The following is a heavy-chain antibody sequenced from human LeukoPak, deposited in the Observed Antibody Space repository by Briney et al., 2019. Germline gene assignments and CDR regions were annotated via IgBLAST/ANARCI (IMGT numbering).Heavy chain of an antibody. Sequence: ASVKVSCKASGYTFTDYYTHWVRQAPGQGLEWMGWINPSSGGTNYAQKFQGRVTVTRDTSISTAYMELSRLRSDDTAVYYCARDFRAAMVSDWFDPWGQGTLVTVSS. CDR2: INPSSGGT. CDR3: ARDFRAAMVSDWFDP. CDR1: GYTFTDYY. J-gene: IGHJ5*02. V-gene: IGHV1-2*02. D-gene: IGHD5-18*01.